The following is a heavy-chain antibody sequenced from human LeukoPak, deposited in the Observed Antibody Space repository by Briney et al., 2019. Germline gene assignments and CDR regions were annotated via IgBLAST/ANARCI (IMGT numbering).Heavy chain of an antibody. J-gene: IGHJ5*02. CDR2: IIPIFGTA. CDR3: ASSLRGAYYVHKFDP. CDR1: GGTFSSYA. Sequence: ASVKVSCKASGGTFSSYAISWVRQAPGQGLEWRGGIIPIFGTANYAQKIQGRVTITTDESTSTAYMELSSLRSEDTAVYYCASSLRGAYYVHKFDPWGQGTLVTVSS. D-gene: IGHD3-10*02. V-gene: IGHV1-69*05.